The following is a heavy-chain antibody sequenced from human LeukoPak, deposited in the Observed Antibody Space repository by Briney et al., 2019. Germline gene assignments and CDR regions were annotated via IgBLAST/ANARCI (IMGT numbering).Heavy chain of an antibody. D-gene: IGHD5-24*01. J-gene: IGHJ4*02. V-gene: IGHV1-8*01. Sequence: GASVKVSCKASGYTYTSYDINWVRQVTGKELEWMGWMNPNSGNTGYAQKFQGRVTMTRNTSISTAYMELSSLRSEDTAVYYCAREMATKAYVIDYWGQGTLVTVSS. CDR1: GYTYTSYD. CDR3: AREMATKAYVIDY. CDR2: MNPNSGNT.